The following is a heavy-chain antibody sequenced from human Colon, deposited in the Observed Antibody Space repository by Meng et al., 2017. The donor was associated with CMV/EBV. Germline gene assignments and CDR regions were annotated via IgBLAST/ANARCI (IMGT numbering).Heavy chain of an antibody. Sequence: GGSLRLSCAASGFTFSNYAMSWVRQAPGKGPKWVSGISGSGGITYYADSVKGRFTISRDTYKNSVYLQMDSLRPEDTALYYCAKDPNESHDYPRGAFNYYGMDVWGQGTLVTVSS. D-gene: IGHD4-11*01. J-gene: IGHJ6*02. V-gene: IGHV3-23*01. CDR1: GFTFSNYA. CDR3: AKDPNESHDYPRGAFNYYGMDV. CDR2: ISGSGGIT.